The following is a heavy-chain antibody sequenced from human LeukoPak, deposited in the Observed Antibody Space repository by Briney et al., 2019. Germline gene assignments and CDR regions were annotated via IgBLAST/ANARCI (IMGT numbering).Heavy chain of an antibody. J-gene: IGHJ4*02. V-gene: IGHV3-66*01. CDR2: IYSGGST. D-gene: IGHD5-18*01. CDR1: GFTVSSNY. Sequence: GGSLRLSCAASGFTVSSNYMSWVRQAPGKGLEWVSVIYSGGSTYYADSVKGRFTISRDNSKNTLYLQMNSLRAEDTAVYYCARGGSAMGSDFDYWGQGTLVTVSS. CDR3: ARGGSAMGSDFDY.